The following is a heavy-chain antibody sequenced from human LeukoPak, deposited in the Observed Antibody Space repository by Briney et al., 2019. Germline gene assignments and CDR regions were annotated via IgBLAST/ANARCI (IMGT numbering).Heavy chain of an antibody. CDR2: IIPILGIA. J-gene: IGHJ4*02. V-gene: IGHV1-69*02. Sequence: SVKVSCKASGGTFSSYTISWVRQAPGQGPEWMGRIIPILGIANYAQKFQGRVTITADKSTSTAYMELSSLRSEDTAVYYCASRYYYDSSGYYYRSFDYWGQGTLVTVPS. CDR3: ASRYYYDSSGYYYRSFDY. CDR1: GGTFSSYT. D-gene: IGHD3-22*01.